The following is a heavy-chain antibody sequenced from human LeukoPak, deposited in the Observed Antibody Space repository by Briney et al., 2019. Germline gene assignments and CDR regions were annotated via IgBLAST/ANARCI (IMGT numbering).Heavy chain of an antibody. Sequence: PGGSLRLSCAASGFTFSDYYMSWIRQAPGKGLEWVSYISNSGSTIYYADSVKGRFTISRDNAKNSLYLQMNSLRAEDTAVYYCARGLEGYDYRREYYYYMDVWGKGTTVTVSS. J-gene: IGHJ6*03. CDR2: ISNSGSTI. CDR3: ARGLEGYDYRREYYYYMDV. CDR1: GFTFSDYY. V-gene: IGHV3-11*04. D-gene: IGHD3-22*01.